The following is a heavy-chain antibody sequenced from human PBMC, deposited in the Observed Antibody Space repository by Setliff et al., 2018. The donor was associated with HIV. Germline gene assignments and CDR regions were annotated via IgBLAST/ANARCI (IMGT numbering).Heavy chain of an antibody. D-gene: IGHD3-10*02. CDR1: GFSFSTYA. J-gene: IGHJ3*02. V-gene: IGHV3-23*01. CDR2: VGAVGSPK. Sequence: PGGSLRLSCAASGFSFSTYAMGWVRQAPGRGLEWVSTVGAVGSPKFYAESVKGRFTISKDNSKNTLYLQMTSLRDEDTAVYYCAKVLLFGVDVFDIWGQGTVVTVSS. CDR3: AKVLLFGVDVFDI.